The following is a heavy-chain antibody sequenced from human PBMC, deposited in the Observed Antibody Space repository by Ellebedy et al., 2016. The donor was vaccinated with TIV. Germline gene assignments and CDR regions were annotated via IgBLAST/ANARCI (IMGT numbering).Heavy chain of an antibody. D-gene: IGHD4-11*01. Sequence: GESLKISCAASGFTFTNYWMSWVRQAPGKGLEWVATIKQGGSEKYYVDSVKGRFTISRDNAMNSLYLQMNSLRVEDTAVYYCASLGGRQRYSDWGQGTLVTVST. CDR2: IKQGGSEK. CDR1: GFTFTNYW. J-gene: IGHJ4*02. CDR3: ASLGGRQRYSD. V-gene: IGHV3-7*01.